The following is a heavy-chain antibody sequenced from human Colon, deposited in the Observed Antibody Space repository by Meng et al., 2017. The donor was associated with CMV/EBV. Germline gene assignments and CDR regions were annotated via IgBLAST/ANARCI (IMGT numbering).Heavy chain of an antibody. CDR2: ISHSGSI. Sequence: LSLTCAVYGASFSDYSLSWIRQPPGKGPEWIGEISHSGSINYNPSLKSRVTISVDTAKNQFSLRLTSVTAADTAMYYCARGVGVDPWGQGTLVTVSS. CDR1: GASFSDYS. V-gene: IGHV4-34*01. CDR3: ARGVGVDP. J-gene: IGHJ5*02.